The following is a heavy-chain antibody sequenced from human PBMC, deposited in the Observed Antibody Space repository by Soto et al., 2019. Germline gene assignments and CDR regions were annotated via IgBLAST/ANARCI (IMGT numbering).Heavy chain of an antibody. V-gene: IGHV1-58*01. CDR1: GFTFTSSA. CDR3: AADKSSGSYWGYYYYGMDV. J-gene: IGHJ6*02. Sequence: SVKVSCKASGFTFTSSAVQWVRQARGQRLEWIGWIVVGSGNTNYAQKFQERVTITRDMSTSTAYMELSSLRSEDTAVYYCAADKSSGSYWGYYYYGMDVWGQGTTVTVSS. D-gene: IGHD1-26*01. CDR2: IVVGSGNT.